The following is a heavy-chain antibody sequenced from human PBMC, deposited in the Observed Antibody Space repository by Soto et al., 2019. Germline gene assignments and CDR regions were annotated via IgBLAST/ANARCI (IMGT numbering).Heavy chain of an antibody. V-gene: IGHV3-30*03. Sequence: QAQLVESGGGVVQPGRSQRLSCAASGFAFSSYGMHWVRQAPGKGLAWVAVISYDGSLQHYADSVKGRFTISRDNSKNMVLLQMSSLRAEDTAVYYCVSDRGYGHASVPYSWGQGTLVSVSS. CDR3: VSDRGYGHASVPYS. CDR2: ISYDGSLQ. D-gene: IGHD5-18*01. J-gene: IGHJ4*02. CDR1: GFAFSSYG.